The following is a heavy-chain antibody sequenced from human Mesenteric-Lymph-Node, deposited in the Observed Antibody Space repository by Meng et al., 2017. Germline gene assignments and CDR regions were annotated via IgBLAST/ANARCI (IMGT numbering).Heavy chain of an antibody. CDR3: AREDGSEDYFDY. D-gene: IGHD5-24*01. CDR2: IYTTGRA. CDR1: GASVSSGSYY. Sequence: SETLSLTCTVSGASVSSGSYYWTWIRQPAGKGLEWVGRIYTTGRANYNPSLESRVTMSVDTSRNQFSLKVRSVTAADTAVYYCAREDGSEDYFDYWGHGTLVTVSS. J-gene: IGHJ4*01. V-gene: IGHV4-61*02.